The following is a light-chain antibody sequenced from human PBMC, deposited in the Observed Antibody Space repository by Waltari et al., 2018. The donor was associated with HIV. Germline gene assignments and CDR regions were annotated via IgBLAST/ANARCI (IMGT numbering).Light chain of an antibody. CDR2: EVN. CDR1: NSDVAAYNH. Sequence: QSALTQPASVSGSPGQSLTISCIGTNSDVAAYNHVSWYQQRPGKAPNLIIYEVNKRPSGVSDRFSASKSGNTASLTLSGLQAEDEANYYCCSFTGRKSLIFGGGTKLTVL. V-gene: IGLV2-23*02. CDR3: CSFTGRKSLI. J-gene: IGLJ2*01.